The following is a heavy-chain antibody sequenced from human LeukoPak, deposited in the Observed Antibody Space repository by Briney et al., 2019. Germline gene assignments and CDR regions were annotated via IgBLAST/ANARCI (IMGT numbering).Heavy chain of an antibody. D-gene: IGHD3-22*01. J-gene: IGHJ4*02. Sequence: SETLSLTCTVSGGSISSGSYYWSWIRQPAGKGLEWIGRIYTSGSTNYNPSLKSRVTISVDTSKNQFSLKLSSVTAADTAVYYCARVRITMRFDYWGQGTLVTVSS. CDR2: IYTSGST. CDR1: GGSISSGSYY. CDR3: ARVRITMRFDY. V-gene: IGHV4-61*02.